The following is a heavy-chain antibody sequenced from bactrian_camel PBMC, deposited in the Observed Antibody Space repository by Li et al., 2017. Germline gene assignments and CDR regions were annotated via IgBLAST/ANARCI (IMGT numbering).Heavy chain of an antibody. V-gene: IGHV3S40*01. CDR2: IWINSDGTT. CDR1: GFTFSSYS. Sequence: VQLVESGGGLVQPGGSLRLSCAASGFTFSSYSVSGVRQAPGKRLDWVSAIWINSDGTTYYEDAVKVRFTISQDNAKTTAYRQMNSLKPKDTALYYCVRDYGNYDWTVGSWGQGTQVTVS. J-gene: IGHJ4*01. CDR3: VRDYGNYDWTVGS. D-gene: IGHD4*01.